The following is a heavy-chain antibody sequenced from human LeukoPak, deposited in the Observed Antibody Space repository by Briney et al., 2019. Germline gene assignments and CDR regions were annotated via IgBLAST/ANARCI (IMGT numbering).Heavy chain of an antibody. J-gene: IGHJ4*02. CDR3: AKEYLQMSPYGSWGSFDY. Sequence: GGSLRLSCAASGFTFSSYGMHWVRQAPGKGLEWAAVISYGGSNKYYADSVKGRFTISRDNSKNTLYLQMNSLRAEDTAVYYCAKEYLQMSPYGSWGSFDYWGQGTLVTVSS. V-gene: IGHV3-30*18. CDR1: GFTFSSYG. D-gene: IGHD3-10*01. CDR2: ISYGGSNK.